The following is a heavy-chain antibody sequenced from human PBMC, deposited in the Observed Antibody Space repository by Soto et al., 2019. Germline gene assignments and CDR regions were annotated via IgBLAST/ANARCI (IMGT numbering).Heavy chain of an antibody. V-gene: IGHV4-61*01. CDR2: IYYSGST. CDR1: GGSVSSGSYY. CDR3: ARERNSYGRGGFDY. D-gene: IGHD5-18*01. J-gene: IGHJ4*02. Sequence: QVQLQESGPGLVKPSETLSLTCTVSGGSVSSGSYYWSWIRQPPRKGLEWIGYIYYSGSTNYNPSLRRRVTTSVDTSKNQFSLKRSSVAAADTAVYDCARERNSYGRGGFDYWGQGTLVTVSS.